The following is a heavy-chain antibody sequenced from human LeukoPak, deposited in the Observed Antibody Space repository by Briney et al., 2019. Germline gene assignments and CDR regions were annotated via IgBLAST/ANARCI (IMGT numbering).Heavy chain of an antibody. D-gene: IGHD6-6*01. Sequence: PGGSLRLSCGPCGLTFRNYGIDWVRQAAGKGREWVADIWYDGNNKHYADSVKGRFTISRHNSKNMVCLQMNSLRGEDTAVYYCARLGPSSSLDYWGQGTLVTVSS. CDR1: GLTFRNYG. V-gene: IGHV3-33*01. J-gene: IGHJ4*02. CDR2: IWYDGNNK. CDR3: ARLGPSSSLDY.